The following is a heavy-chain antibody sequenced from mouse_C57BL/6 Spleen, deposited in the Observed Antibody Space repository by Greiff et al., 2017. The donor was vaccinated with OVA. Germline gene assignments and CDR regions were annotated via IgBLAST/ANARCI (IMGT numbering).Heavy chain of an antibody. CDR3: VSGSRDFDY. CDR1: GFSFNTYA. CDR2: IRSKSNNYAT. V-gene: IGHV10-1*01. J-gene: IGHJ2*01. Sequence: DVMLVESGGGLVQPKGSLKLSCAASGFSFNTYAMNWVRQAPGKGLEWVARIRSKSNNYATYYADSVKDRFTISRDDSESMLYLQMNNLKTEDTAMYYCVSGSRDFDYWGQGTTLTVSS. D-gene: IGHD1-1*01.